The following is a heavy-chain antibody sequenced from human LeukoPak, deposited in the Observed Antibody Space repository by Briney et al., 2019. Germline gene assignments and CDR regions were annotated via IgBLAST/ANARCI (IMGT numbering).Heavy chain of an antibody. J-gene: IGHJ4*02. CDR1: GFTFSSYA. D-gene: IGHD2-2*01. CDR2: ISGSGDTT. CDR3: AKDRSSITSCSNY. Sequence: GGSLRLSCVASGFTFSSYAMTWVRQAPGKGLGWGSGISGSGDTTYYADSAKGRFTISRDNSKNTLFLQMNSLRAEDTAVYYCAKDRSSITSCSNYWGQGTLVTVSS. V-gene: IGHV3-23*01.